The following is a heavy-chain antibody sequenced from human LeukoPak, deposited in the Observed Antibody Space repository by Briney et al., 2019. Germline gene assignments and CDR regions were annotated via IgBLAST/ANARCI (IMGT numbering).Heavy chain of an antibody. CDR3: AKDPRIQGYDYGTVLDY. D-gene: IGHD5-18*01. J-gene: IGHJ4*02. CDR1: GFSLSSYN. V-gene: IGHV3-21*04. Sequence: GGSLRLSCVASGFSLSSYNMNWVRQAPGKGLEWVSFMSTDGSYIHYADSVKGRFIISRDNAKNSLYLQMNSLRAEDTAVYYCAKDPRIQGYDYGTVLDYWGQGTLVTVSS. CDR2: MSTDGSYI.